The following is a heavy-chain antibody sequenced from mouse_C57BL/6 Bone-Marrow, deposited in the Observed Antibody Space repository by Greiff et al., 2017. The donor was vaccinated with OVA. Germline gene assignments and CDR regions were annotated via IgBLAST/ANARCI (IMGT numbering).Heavy chain of an antibody. CDR1: GYTFTDYY. J-gene: IGHJ2*01. CDR2: INPNNGGT. D-gene: IGHD1-1*01. CDR3: AGTYYGSYYFDY. V-gene: IGHV1-26*01. Sequence: EVQLQQSGPELVKPGASVKISCKASGYTFTDYYMNWVKQSHGKSLEWIGDINPNNGGTSYNQKFKGKATLTVDKSSSTAYMELRSLTSEDSAVYYCAGTYYGSYYFDYWGQGTTLTVSS.